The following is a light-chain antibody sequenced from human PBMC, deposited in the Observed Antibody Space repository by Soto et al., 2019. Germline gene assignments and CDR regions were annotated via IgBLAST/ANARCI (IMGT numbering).Light chain of an antibody. J-gene: IGLJ1*01. CDR1: SSDVGYYNR. Sequence: QSALTQPASVSGSPGQSITISCTVTSSDVGYYNRVSWYQQHPGKAPKLLIYEVSKRPSEFSNRFSGSKSGNTASLTISGLQAEDEADYYCCSYAGSTTHYVFGTGTKVTVL. CDR3: CSYAGSTTHYV. CDR2: EVS. V-gene: IGLV2-23*02.